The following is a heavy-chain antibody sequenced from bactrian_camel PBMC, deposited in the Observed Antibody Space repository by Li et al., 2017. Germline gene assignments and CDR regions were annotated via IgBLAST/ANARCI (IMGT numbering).Heavy chain of an antibody. Sequence: VQLVESGGGSVQAGGSLKLSCVAPGYTHYSSYCMGWFRQAPGKEREGVAHLDKNGGSTYADSVKGRFTISKDNDKNTLYLQMNSQKPEDTAMYYCAADRQCTWFPAGIDYWGQGTQVTVS. CDR2: LDKNGGS. J-gene: IGHJ4*01. V-gene: IGHV3S42*01. CDR3: AADRQCTWFPAGIDY. CDR1: GYTHYSSYC. D-gene: IGHD1*01.